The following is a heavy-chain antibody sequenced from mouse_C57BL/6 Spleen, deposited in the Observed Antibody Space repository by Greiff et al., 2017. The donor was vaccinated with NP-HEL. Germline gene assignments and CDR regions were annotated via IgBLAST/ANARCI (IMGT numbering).Heavy chain of an antibody. Sequence: VKLVESGAELVRPGASVKLSCKASGYTFTDYYINWVKQRPGQGLEWIARIYPGSGNTYYNEKFKGKATLTAEKSSSTAYMQLSSLTSEDSAVYFCARYYDYDDGAFDVWGTGTTVTVSS. CDR3: ARYYDYDDGAFDV. J-gene: IGHJ1*03. CDR1: GYTFTDYY. CDR2: IYPGSGNT. V-gene: IGHV1-76*01. D-gene: IGHD2-4*01.